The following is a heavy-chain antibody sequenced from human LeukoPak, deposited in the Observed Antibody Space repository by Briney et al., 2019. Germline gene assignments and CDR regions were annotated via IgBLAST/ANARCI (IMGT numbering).Heavy chain of an antibody. Sequence: SVKVSCKASGGTFSSYAISWVRQAPGQGLEWMGGIIPIFGTANYAQKFQGRVTITADESTSTAYMELSSLRSEDTAVYYCARGGPMGRDGYTFDYWGQGTLVTVSS. CDR1: GGTFSSYA. D-gene: IGHD5-24*01. J-gene: IGHJ4*02. V-gene: IGHV1-69*13. CDR2: IIPIFGTA. CDR3: ARGGPMGRDGYTFDY.